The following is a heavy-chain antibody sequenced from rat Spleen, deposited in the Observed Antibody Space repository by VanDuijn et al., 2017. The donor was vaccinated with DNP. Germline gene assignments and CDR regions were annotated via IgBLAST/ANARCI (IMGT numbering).Heavy chain of an antibody. J-gene: IGHJ2*01. CDR3: ATRGNYGGYDF. CDR2: IIYDGSSR. D-gene: IGHD1-11*01. Sequence: EVQLVESGGDLVQSGRSLKVSCAASGFTFSDYNMAWVRQSPKKGLEWVATIIYDGSSRFYRDSVKGRFTISRDYAKTTLYLQMDSLRSEDTATYYCATRGNYGGYDFWGQGVMVTVSS. V-gene: IGHV5S10*01. CDR1: GFTFSDYN.